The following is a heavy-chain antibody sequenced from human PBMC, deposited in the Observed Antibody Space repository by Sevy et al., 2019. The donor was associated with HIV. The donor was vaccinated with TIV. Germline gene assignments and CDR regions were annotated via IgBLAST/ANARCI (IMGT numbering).Heavy chain of an antibody. CDR1: GFTFSSSA. CDR3: ARDGIAARLGLDY. Sequence: GGSLRLSCAASGFTFSSSAMHWVRQAPGKGLEWVALISYDASNIFYADSVKGRFTISRDNSKNTLYLQMNSLRVEDTAVHYCARDGIAARLGLDYWGQGTLVTVSS. J-gene: IGHJ4*02. CDR2: ISYDASNI. D-gene: IGHD6-6*01. V-gene: IGHV3-30-3*01.